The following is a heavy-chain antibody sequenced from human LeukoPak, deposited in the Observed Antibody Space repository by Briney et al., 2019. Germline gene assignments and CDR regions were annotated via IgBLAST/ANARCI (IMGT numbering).Heavy chain of an antibody. D-gene: IGHD3-22*01. CDR1: GYTFTSYD. V-gene: IGHV1-8*01. J-gene: IGHJ1*01. CDR3: ARGYYDSSDFEYFHH. CDR2: MNPNSGNT. Sequence: ASVKVSCKASGYTFTSYDINWVRQATGQGLEWMGWMNPNSGNTGYAQKFQGRVTMTRDTSINTAYMELSRLTSDDTAVFYCARGYYDSSDFEYFHHWGQGTLVTVSS.